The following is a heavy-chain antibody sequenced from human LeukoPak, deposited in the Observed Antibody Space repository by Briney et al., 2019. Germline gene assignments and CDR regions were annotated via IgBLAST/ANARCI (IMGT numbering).Heavy chain of an antibody. D-gene: IGHD4-17*01. V-gene: IGHV3-21*01. CDR3: ARDYGDYEPGRHHYYYYYMDV. J-gene: IGHJ6*03. CDR2: ISSSSSYI. Sequence: GGSLRLSCAASGFTFSSYSMNWVRQTPGKGLEWVSSISSSSSYIFYADSVKGRFTMSRDNAKKSLFLQMNSLRAEDTAVYYCARDYGDYEPGRHHYYYYYMDVWGKGTTVTISS. CDR1: GFTFSSYS.